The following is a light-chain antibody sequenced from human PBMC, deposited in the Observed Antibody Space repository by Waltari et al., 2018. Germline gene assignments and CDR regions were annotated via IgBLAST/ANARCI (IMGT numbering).Light chain of an antibody. J-gene: IGKJ3*01. CDR3: QQRSKSFT. Sequence: EIVLKQSPATLSLSPGDRATLSCRASQSISSYLAWYQQNPGQAPRLLIYDASTRATGIPARFSDSGSVTDFTLTISSLEPEDFAIYYCQQRSKSFTFGPGTKVDMK. CDR2: DAS. CDR1: QSISSY. V-gene: IGKV3-11*01.